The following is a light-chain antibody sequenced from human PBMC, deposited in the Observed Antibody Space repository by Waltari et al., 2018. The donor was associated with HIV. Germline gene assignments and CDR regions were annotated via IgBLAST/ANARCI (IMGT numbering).Light chain of an antibody. CDR3: STWDYNLGAVV. J-gene: IGLJ3*02. V-gene: IGLV1-51*02. Sequence: QSALTQEASVSGTVGQKVILSCSGNSNNIGSYDVGWYQQNSHGAPKTVMFGNSLSSGIPDRFSGSKSGTSASLTISGLQPEDEADYYCSTWDYNLGAVVFGGGTKVTVL. CDR1: SNNIGSYD. CDR2: GNS.